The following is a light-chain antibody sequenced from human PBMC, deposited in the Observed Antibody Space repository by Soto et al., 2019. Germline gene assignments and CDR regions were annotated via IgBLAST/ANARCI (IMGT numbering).Light chain of an antibody. CDR2: SAS. V-gene: IGKV3-20*01. CDR1: QSVSSNY. J-gene: IGKJ3*01. CDR3: QQYGNSRVT. Sequence: EIVLTQSPGTLSLSPGERATLSCRASQSVSSNYLAWYQQKPGQAPRLLIYSASSRATGIADRFSGSGSGTDFTLTISRLEPEDFAVYYCQQYGNSRVTFGPGTKVDIK.